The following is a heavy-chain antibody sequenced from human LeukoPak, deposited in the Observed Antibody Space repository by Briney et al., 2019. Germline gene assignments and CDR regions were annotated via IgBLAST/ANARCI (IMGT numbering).Heavy chain of an antibody. CDR2: IRSKAYSYAT. J-gene: IGHJ4*02. Sequence: GGSLRLSCAASGFIFSGSAIHWVRQASGKGLEWVGRIRSKAYSYATVYAASVKGRFTVSRDDSKNTAYLQMNSLKIEDTAMYYCTRLPLYTDMAPGDYWGQGTLVTVSS. CDR1: GFIFSGSA. D-gene: IGHD5-18*01. CDR3: TRLPLYTDMAPGDY. V-gene: IGHV3-73*01.